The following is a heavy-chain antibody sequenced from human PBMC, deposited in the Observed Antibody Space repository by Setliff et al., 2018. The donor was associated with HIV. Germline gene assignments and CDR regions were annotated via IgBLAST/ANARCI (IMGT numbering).Heavy chain of an antibody. Sequence: ASVKVSCKSSGYTFTDYFIHWARQAPGQGLEWMGWISPDNANTRISQRFRGSVTMTRDRSINTAYMEFSGLTSDDTAVYYCARQLSNSFDYWGQGTLVTVSS. V-gene: IGHV1-2*02. J-gene: IGHJ4*02. CDR1: GYTFTDYF. D-gene: IGHD1-1*01. CDR2: ISPDNANT. CDR3: ARQLSNSFDY.